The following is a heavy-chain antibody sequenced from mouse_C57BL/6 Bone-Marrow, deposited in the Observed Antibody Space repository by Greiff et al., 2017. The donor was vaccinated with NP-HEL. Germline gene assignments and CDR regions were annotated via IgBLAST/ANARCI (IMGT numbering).Heavy chain of an antibody. CDR1: GFSFNTYA. Sequence: EVQLVESGGGLVQPKGSLKLSCAASGFSFNTYAMNWVRQAPGKGLEWVARIRSKSNNYATYYADSVKDRFTISRDDSESMLYLQMNNLKTEDTAMYYGVRGIYYEYDGAWFAYWGQGTLVTVSA. D-gene: IGHD2-4*01. J-gene: IGHJ3*01. V-gene: IGHV10-1*01. CDR2: IRSKSNNYAT. CDR3: VRGIYYEYDGAWFAY.